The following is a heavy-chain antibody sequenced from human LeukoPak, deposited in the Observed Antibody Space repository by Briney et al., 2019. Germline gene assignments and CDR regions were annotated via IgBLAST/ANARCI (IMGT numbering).Heavy chain of an antibody. CDR3: ASLVGGPRLSILNWFDP. CDR2: ISSSSSYI. V-gene: IGHV3-21*01. CDR1: GFTFSSYS. J-gene: IGHJ5*02. Sequence: KPGGSLRLSCAASGFTFSSYSMNWVRQAPGKGLEWVSSISSSSSYIYYADSVKGRFTISRDDAKNSLYLQMNSLRAEDTAVYYCASLVGGPRLSILNWFDPWGQGTLATVSS. D-gene: IGHD1-26*01.